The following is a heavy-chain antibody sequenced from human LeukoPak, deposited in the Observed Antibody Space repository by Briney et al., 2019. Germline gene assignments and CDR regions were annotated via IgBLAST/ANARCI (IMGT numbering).Heavy chain of an antibody. J-gene: IGHJ6*04. CDR3: ARGYYYGSVNYGMDV. Sequence: SETLSLTCTVSGGSISSGDYYWSWIRQPPGKGLEWIGHIYYSGSTYYNPSLKSRVTISVDTSKNQFSLKLSSVTAADTAVYYCARGYYYGSVNYGMDVWGKGTTVTVSS. D-gene: IGHD3-10*01. CDR2: IYYSGST. V-gene: IGHV4-30-4*01. CDR1: GGSISSGDYY.